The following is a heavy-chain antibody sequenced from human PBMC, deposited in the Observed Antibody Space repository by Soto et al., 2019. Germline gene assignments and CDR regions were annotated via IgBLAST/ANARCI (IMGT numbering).Heavy chain of an antibody. J-gene: IGHJ4*02. CDR1: GFTFSIYA. Sequence: LRLSCAASGFTFSIYAMSWVRQAPGKGLEWVSAISGSGGSTYYADSVKGRFTISRDNSKNTLYLQMNSLRAEDTAVYYCARDTIFGVVITNDYWGQGTLVTVS. CDR2: ISGSGGST. V-gene: IGHV3-23*01. D-gene: IGHD3-3*01. CDR3: ARDTIFGVVITNDY.